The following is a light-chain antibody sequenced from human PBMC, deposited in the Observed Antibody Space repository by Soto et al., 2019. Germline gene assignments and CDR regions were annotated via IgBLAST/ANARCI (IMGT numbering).Light chain of an antibody. CDR3: QQRSNWPPIT. Sequence: ELVLTQSPGTLSLSPGERAPLSCRVGHRVSSSYLAWYQQKPGQAPRLLIYDASNRATGIPARFSGSGSGTDFTLTISSLEPEDFAVYYCQQRSNWPPITFGQGTRLEIK. CDR1: HRVSSSY. CDR2: DAS. J-gene: IGKJ5*01. V-gene: IGKV3-11*01.